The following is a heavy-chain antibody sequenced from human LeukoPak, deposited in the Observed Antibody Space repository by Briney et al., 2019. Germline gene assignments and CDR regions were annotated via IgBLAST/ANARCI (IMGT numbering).Heavy chain of an antibody. CDR1: GGSFSGYY. J-gene: IGHJ4*02. Sequence: SETLSLTCAVYGGSFSGYYWSWIRQPPGKGLEWIGEINHSGSTNYNPSLKSRVTISVDTSKNQFSLKLSSVTAADTAVYYCARGRSSGWYFYWGRGTLVTVSS. V-gene: IGHV4-34*01. CDR2: INHSGST. D-gene: IGHD6-19*01. CDR3: ARGRSSGWYFY.